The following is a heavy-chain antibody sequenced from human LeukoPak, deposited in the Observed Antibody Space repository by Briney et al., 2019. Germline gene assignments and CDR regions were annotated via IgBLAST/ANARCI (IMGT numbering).Heavy chain of an antibody. J-gene: IGHJ6*03. CDR3: ARGGSSSGDYYYYMDV. Sequence: GGSLRLSCTTSGFNFRAYWMAWVRQAPGKGLEWVANIKQDGSEKYYVDFVKGRFTISRDNAKNSVYLQMNSLRAEDTAMYYCARGGSSSGDYYYYMDVWGKGTTVTVSS. CDR1: GFNFRAYW. CDR2: IKQDGSEK. D-gene: IGHD6-6*01. V-gene: IGHV3-7*04.